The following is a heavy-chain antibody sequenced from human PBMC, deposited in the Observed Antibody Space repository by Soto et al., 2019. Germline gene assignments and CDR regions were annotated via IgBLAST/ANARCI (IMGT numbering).Heavy chain of an antibody. CDR1: GFTFSSYD. V-gene: IGHV3-13*01. Sequence: EVQLVESGGGLVQPGGSLRLSCAASGFTFSSYDMHWVRQATGKGLEWVSAIGTAGDTYYPGSVKGRFTISSENAKNSLYLQMNSLRAGDTAVYYCARAALRSNYYYYYMDVWGKGTTVTGSS. CDR3: ARAALRSNYYYYYMDV. J-gene: IGHJ6*03. CDR2: IGTAGDT. D-gene: IGHD3-3*01.